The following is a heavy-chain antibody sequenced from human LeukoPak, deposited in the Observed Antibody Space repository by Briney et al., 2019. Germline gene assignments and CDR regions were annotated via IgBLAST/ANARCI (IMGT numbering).Heavy chain of an antibody. V-gene: IGHV1-8*01. CDR1: GYTFTSYD. Sequence: ASVTVSYKPSGYTFTSYDINWVRQATGQGLEWMGWMNPNSGNTGYAQKFRGRVTMTRNTSISTDYMELSSLRSEDTAVYYCARMVRGVISLPFYYFDYWGQGTLVTVSS. D-gene: IGHD3-10*01. J-gene: IGHJ4*02. CDR3: ARMVRGVISLPFYYFDY. CDR2: MNPNSGNT.